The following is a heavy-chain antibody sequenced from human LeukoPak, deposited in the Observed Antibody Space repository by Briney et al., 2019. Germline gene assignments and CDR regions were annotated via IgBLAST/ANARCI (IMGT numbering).Heavy chain of an antibody. CDR2: INPNSGGT. Sequence: GASVKVSCKASGYTFTGYYMHWVRQAPGQGLEWTGWINPNSGGTNYAQKFQGRVTMTRDTSISTAYMELSRLRSDDTAVYYCARVSRRMQLAIFDYWGQGTLVTVSS. CDR1: GYTFTGYY. D-gene: IGHD6-6*01. CDR3: ARVSRRMQLAIFDY. J-gene: IGHJ4*02. V-gene: IGHV1-2*02.